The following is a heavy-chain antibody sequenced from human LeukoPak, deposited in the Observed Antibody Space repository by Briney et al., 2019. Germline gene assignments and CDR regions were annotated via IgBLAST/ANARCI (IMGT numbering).Heavy chain of an antibody. Sequence: ASVKVSCKASGYTFTCYYIHWVRQAPGQGLEWMGWINPNSGGTNSTQKFQGRVTLTRYTSISTAYSELSSLRSDDMAVYYCARDLGSGWIIVDYWGQGTLVTVSS. V-gene: IGHV1-2*02. CDR3: ARDLGSGWIIVDY. D-gene: IGHD6-19*01. CDR2: INPNSGGT. CDR1: GYTFTCYY. J-gene: IGHJ4*02.